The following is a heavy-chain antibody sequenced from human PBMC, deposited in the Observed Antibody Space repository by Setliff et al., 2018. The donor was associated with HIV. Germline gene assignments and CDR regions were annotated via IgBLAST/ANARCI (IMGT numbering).Heavy chain of an antibody. J-gene: IGHJ5*02. D-gene: IGHD2-15*01. Sequence: PSETLSLTCTVSNASISSGGFYWSWVRQHPGEGLEWIGYIYYTGSTYYNPSLKSRVSISVDTSKNQFSLKLTSVTAADTAVYYCVKAVAAPSWFDPWGQGTLVTVSS. CDR1: NASISSGGFY. CDR3: VKAVAAPSWFDP. V-gene: IGHV4-31*03. CDR2: IYYTGST.